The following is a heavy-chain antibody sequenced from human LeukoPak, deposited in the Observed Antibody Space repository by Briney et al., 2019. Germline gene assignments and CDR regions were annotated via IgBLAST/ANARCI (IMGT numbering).Heavy chain of an antibody. CDR1: TGSVNFHTFY. D-gene: IGHD1-14*01. J-gene: IGHJ4*02. CDR3: ARGSRDHGDYIDY. CDR2: IFISGNT. Sequence: SETLSLTCTVSTGSVNFHTFYWTWIRQPAGKGLEWIGRIFISGNTNYNPSLMSRVTISVDTSKNQFSLRLSSVTAADTAVYYCARGSRDHGDYIDYWGQGILVTVS. V-gene: IGHV4-61*02.